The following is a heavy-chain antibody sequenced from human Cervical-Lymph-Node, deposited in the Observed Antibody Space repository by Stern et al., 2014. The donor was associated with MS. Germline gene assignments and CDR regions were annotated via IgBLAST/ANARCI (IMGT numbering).Heavy chain of an antibody. V-gene: IGHV1-46*01. CDR1: GYTFTSYY. J-gene: IGHJ6*02. D-gene: IGHD6-19*01. CDR3: AREVAGHRLGMMDV. Sequence: QDQLVQSGAEVKKPGASVTVSCKASGYTFTSYYIHWVRQAPGQGLEWKGIINPSGGSTSYAQKFQGRVTMTRDTSTSTVYMEQSSLRSEDTAVYYCAREVAGHRLGMMDVWGQGTTVTVSS. CDR2: INPSGGST.